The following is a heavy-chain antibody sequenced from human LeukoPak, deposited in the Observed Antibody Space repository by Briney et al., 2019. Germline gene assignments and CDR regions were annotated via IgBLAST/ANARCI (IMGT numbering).Heavy chain of an antibody. J-gene: IGHJ3*02. CDR1: GYTFTSYG. CDR3: ARHIQLPPWDAFDI. Sequence: GASVKVSCKASGYTFTSYGISWVRQAPGQGLEWMGWISAYNGNTNYAQKLQGRVTMTTDTSTSTAYMELRSLRSDDTAVYYCARHIQLPPWDAFDIWGQGTMVTVSS. D-gene: IGHD5-18*01. V-gene: IGHV1-18*01. CDR2: ISAYNGNT.